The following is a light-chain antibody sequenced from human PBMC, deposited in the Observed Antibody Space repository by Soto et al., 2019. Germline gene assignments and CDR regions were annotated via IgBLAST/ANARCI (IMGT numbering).Light chain of an antibody. V-gene: IGKV1-39*01. CDR3: QQGYSTPLT. CDR1: QSISSY. J-gene: IGKJ4*01. Sequence: DIQMTQSPSSLSASVGDRVTITCRASQSISSYLNWYQQKPGKAPKLLIYAASSLQSGVPSRFSGSGSGTDFTLTISSLQPADVATYYCQQGYSTPLTFGGGTKVDIK. CDR2: AAS.